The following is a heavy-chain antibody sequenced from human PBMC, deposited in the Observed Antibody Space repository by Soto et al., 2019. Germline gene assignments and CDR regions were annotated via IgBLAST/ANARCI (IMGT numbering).Heavy chain of an antibody. J-gene: IGHJ5*02. D-gene: IGHD6-6*01. CDR3: VTTSYSSSSGHWFDP. Sequence: SETLSLTCTVSGGSISSYYWSWIRQPPGKGPEWIGYIYYSGSTNYNPSLKSRVTISVDTSKNQFSLKLSSVTAADTAVYYCVTTSYSSSSGHWFDPWGQGTLVTVSS. V-gene: IGHV4-59*01. CDR1: GGSISSYY. CDR2: IYYSGST.